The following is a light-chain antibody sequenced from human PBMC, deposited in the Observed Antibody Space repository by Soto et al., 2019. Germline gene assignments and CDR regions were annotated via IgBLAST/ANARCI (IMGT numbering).Light chain of an antibody. CDR2: DAS. CDR3: QQRGNWPWLT. V-gene: IGKV3-11*01. CDR1: QSVNNY. Sequence: EIVLKQSPGTLSLSPGERATLSCRASQSVNNYLVWYQQKPGQAPRLLIYDASNRATGIPARFSGSGSGTDFTLTISSLEPEDSAVYYCQQRGNWPWLTFGGGTRVEIK. J-gene: IGKJ4*02.